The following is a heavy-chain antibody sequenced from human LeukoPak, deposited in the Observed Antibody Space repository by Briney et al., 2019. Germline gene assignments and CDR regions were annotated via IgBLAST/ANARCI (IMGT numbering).Heavy chain of an antibody. V-gene: IGHV1-69*02. D-gene: IGHD1-26*01. CDR3: ARGGLLRFFDY. CDR2: IIPILGIA. CDR1: GGTFSSYP. J-gene: IGHJ4*02. Sequence: GASVTVSFKASGGTFSSYPINWVRQAPGQGLEWMGRIIPILGIANYAQKFQGRVAITADKSTSTAYMELSSLRSEDTAVYYCARGGLLRFFDYWGQGTLVTVSS.